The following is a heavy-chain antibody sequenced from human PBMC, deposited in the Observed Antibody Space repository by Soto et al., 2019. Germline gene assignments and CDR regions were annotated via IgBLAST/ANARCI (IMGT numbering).Heavy chain of an antibody. CDR3: ATRITVFGLLIPPFDP. CDR1: GGSVNGYY. D-gene: IGHD3-3*01. V-gene: IGHV4-34*01. CDR2: INHTGGT. Sequence: PSETLFLTCAVYGGSVNGYYWNWILQPPGKGLEWIGEINHTGGTHYNPSLKSRVTMSVDTSKNQFSLRLSSVTAADTAIYYCATRITVFGLLIPPFDPWGQGTQVTVSS. J-gene: IGHJ5*02.